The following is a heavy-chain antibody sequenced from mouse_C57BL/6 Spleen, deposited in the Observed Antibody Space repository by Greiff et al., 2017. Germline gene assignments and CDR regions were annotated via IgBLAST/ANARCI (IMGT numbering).Heavy chain of an antibody. V-gene: IGHV1-42*01. CDR2: INPSTGGT. Sequence: EVQLQQSGPELVKPGASVKISCKASGYSFTGYYMNWVKQSPEKSLEWIGEINPSTGGTTYNQKFKAKATLTVDKSSSTAYMQLKSLTSEDSAVXYCARGAYGYDEGYFDVWGTGTTVTVSS. CDR3: ARGAYGYDEGYFDV. J-gene: IGHJ1*03. D-gene: IGHD2-2*01. CDR1: GYSFTGYY.